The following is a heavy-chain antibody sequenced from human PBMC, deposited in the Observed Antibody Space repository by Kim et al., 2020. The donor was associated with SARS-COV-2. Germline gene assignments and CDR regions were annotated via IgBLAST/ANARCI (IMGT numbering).Heavy chain of an antibody. Sequence: GGSLRLSCIASGFTFSSCAMNWVRQAPGKGLEWVSRIDGDTGKTFYADSVKGRLTISRDDSKNTVYLQMNSLGAEDTAIYYCAKASRNAWLEYWGQGTLVTVSS. CDR1: GFTFSSCA. J-gene: IGHJ4*02. D-gene: IGHD1-1*01. CDR2: IDGDTGKT. CDR3: AKASRNAWLEY. V-gene: IGHV3-23*01.